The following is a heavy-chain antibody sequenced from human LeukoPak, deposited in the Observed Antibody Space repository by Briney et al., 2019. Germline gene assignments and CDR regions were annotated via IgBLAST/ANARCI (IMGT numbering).Heavy chain of an antibody. D-gene: IGHD4-17*01. J-gene: IGHJ4*02. CDR3: ASGTDDYSDQRFGQPDS. V-gene: IGHV1-3*04. CDR2: INSNGNT. Sequence: ASVKVSCKTSGYTFTHYVLHWVRQAPGQRLEWMGWINSNGNTRYSKKFQGRLTITRDTTANTAYMDLSSLRSEDTAVYYCASGTDDYSDQRFGQPDSWGQGILVTVSS. CDR1: GYTFTHYV.